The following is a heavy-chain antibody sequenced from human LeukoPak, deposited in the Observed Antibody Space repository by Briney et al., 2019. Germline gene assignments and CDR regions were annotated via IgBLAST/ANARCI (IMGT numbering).Heavy chain of an antibody. CDR3: ARGTGTATVTTDVGAFDY. J-gene: IGHJ4*02. D-gene: IGHD4-17*01. CDR2: INHSGST. CDR1: GGSFSGYY. V-gene: IGHV4-34*01. Sequence: NPSETLSLTCAVYGGSFSGYYWSWIRQPPGKGLEWIGEINHSGSTNYNPSLKSRVTISVDTSKNQFSLKLSSVTAADTAVYYCARGTGTATVTTDVGAFDYWGQGTLVTVSS.